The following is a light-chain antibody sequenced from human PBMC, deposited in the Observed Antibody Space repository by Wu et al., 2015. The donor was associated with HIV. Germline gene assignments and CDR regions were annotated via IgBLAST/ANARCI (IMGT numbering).Light chain of an antibody. J-gene: IGKJ4*01. V-gene: IGKV3-15*01. CDR2: GIS. Sequence: EIVLTQSPGTLSLSPGERATLSCRASQSVINSYLAWYQQKPGQAPRLLIYGISTRAAGIPARFSDSRSGTEFTLTISSIQSEDFAVYYCQQYNSWPLTFGGGTKVEIK. CDR1: QSVINSY. CDR3: QQYNSWPLT.